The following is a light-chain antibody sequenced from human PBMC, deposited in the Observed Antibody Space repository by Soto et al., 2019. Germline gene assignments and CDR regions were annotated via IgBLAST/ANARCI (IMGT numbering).Light chain of an antibody. J-gene: IGKJ5*01. V-gene: IGKV3-11*01. CDR1: QSVSSN. CDR2: GAS. CDR3: QQRSNWATIT. Sequence: PGKRATLSCRASQSVSSNLAWYQQKLGQAPRLLIYGASTRATGIPARFSGSGSGTEFTLTISSLEPEDFAVYYCQQRSNWATITFGQGTRLEIK.